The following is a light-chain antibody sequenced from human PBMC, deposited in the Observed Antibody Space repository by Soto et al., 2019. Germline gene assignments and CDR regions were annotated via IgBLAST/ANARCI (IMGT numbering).Light chain of an antibody. V-gene: IGLV2-14*01. CDR2: AVS. CDR3: CPYTTLGLVV. Sequence: QSALTQPASVSGSPGQSITISCTGTSSDVGGYNHVSWYQHSPGKVPKLILFAVSDRPSGVSHRFSGSKSGNTASLTISGLRTEDGADYYACPYTTLGLVVFGGGTKLPVL. J-gene: IGLJ2*01. CDR1: SSDVGGYNH.